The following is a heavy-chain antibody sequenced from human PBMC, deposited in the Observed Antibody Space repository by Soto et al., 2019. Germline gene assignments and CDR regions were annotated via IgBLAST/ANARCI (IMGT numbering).Heavy chain of an antibody. CDR2: IFHSETT. V-gene: IGHV4-4*02. D-gene: IGHD6-19*01. CDR3: AKNGWYSADI. J-gene: IGHJ3*02. Sequence: QMRLQESGPGLVKPSGTLSLACAVSGASVSSDNWWSWVRQPPGKGLEWIGEIFHSETTNYNPSLKSRATISVDKSKNQFSLTLTSVTAGDTAVYYCAKNGWYSADIWGQGTMVTVSS. CDR1: GASVSSDNW.